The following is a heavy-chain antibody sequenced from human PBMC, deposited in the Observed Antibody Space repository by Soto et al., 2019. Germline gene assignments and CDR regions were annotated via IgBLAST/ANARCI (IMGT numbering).Heavy chain of an antibody. J-gene: IGHJ5*01. CDR3: ARRERYYGSPGWFDP. D-gene: IGHD3-10*01. CDR1: GASINNFAYY. Sequence: SETLSLTCSVSGASINNFAYYWGWIRQPPGKGLEWIGTVYYNENTYYNPSLRSRVAISVDTAKNQFSLNLRSVTAADTAVYFCARRERYYGSPGWFDPWGQGTLVTVS. V-gene: IGHV4-39*01. CDR2: VYYNENT.